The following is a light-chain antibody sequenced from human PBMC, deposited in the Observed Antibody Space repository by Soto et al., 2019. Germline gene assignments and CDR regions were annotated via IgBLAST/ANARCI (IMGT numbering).Light chain of an antibody. V-gene: IGKV1D-12*01. Sequence: DIQMTQSPSSVSASVGDRVTITCRASQGISSWLAWYQRKPGKAPKLLIYAASSLQSGVPSRFSGSGSGTVFTLTISSLQPEDFANYYCQQANSFPITFGQGTRLEIK. CDR3: QQANSFPIT. CDR1: QGISSW. CDR2: AAS. J-gene: IGKJ5*01.